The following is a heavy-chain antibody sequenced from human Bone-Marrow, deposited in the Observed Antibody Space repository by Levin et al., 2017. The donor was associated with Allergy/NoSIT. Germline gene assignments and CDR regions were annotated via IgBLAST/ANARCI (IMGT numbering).Heavy chain of an antibody. CDR3: ARSTAGSSSWYYY. Sequence: ASVKVSCKAYGYTFTDYYMHWVRQAPGQGLEWMGWINPNSGGTNYAPKFQGRANMTRDTSISTAYMELSSLRSDDMAVYYCARSTAGSSSWYYYWGQGTVVTVSS. CDR2: INPNSGGT. CDR1: GYTFTDYY. D-gene: IGHD6-13*01. J-gene: IGHJ4*02. V-gene: IGHV1-2*02.